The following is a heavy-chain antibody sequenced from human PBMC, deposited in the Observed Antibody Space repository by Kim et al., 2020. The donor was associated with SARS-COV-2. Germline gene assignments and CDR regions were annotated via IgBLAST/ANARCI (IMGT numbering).Heavy chain of an antibody. J-gene: IGHJ4*02. D-gene: IGHD3-22*01. Sequence: SETLSLTCTVSGGSISSSSYYWGWIRQPPGKGLEWIGSIYYSGSTYYNPSLKSRVTISVDTSKNQFSLKLSSVTAADTAVYYCARLSTINNSSGYYYVEKKMGKWNVFDYWGQGTLVTVSS. CDR3: ARLSTINNSSGYYYVEKKMGKWNVFDY. V-gene: IGHV4-39*01. CDR2: IYYSGST. CDR1: GGSISSSSYY.